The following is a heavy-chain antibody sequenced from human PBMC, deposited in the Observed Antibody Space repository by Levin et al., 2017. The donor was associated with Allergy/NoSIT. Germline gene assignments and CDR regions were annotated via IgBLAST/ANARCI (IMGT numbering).Heavy chain of an antibody. D-gene: IGHD3-22*01. CDR1: GYTFTSYG. J-gene: IGHJ4*02. CDR3: ARDGSVVVITEVGDY. Sequence: GASVKVSCKASGYTFTSYGISWVRQAPGQGLEWMGWISAYNGNTNYAQKLQGRVTMTTDTSTSTAYMELRSLRSDDTAVYYCARDGSVVVITEVGDYWGQGTLVTVSS. V-gene: IGHV1-18*01. CDR2: ISAYNGNT.